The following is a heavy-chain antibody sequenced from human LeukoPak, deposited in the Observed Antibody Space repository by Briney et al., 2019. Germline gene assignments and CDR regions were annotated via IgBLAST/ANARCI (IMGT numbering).Heavy chain of an antibody. D-gene: IGHD3-22*01. J-gene: IGHJ4*02. Sequence: SETLSLTCTVSGGSISSYYWSWIRQPAGKGLEWIGRIYTSGSTNYNPSLKSRVTMSVDTSKNQFSLKLSSVTAADTAVYYCAAGTRVYYYDSSGYHYWGQGTLVTVSS. CDR1: GGSISSYY. CDR2: IYTSGST. V-gene: IGHV4-4*07. CDR3: AAGTRVYYYDSSGYHY.